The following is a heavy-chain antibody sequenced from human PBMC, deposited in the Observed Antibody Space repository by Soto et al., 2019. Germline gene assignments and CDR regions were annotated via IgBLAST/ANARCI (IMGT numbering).Heavy chain of an antibody. CDR1: GFTFSSYA. Sequence: PGGSLRLSCAASGFTFSSYAMSWVRQAPGKGLEWVSAISGSGVSTYYADSVKGRFTISRDNSKNTLYLQMNSLRAEDTAVYYCAKGRVSNYDSSGYTQLLDGMDVWGQGPTVTV. D-gene: IGHD3-22*01. V-gene: IGHV3-23*01. CDR3: AKGRVSNYDSSGYTQLLDGMDV. CDR2: ISGSGVST. J-gene: IGHJ6*02.